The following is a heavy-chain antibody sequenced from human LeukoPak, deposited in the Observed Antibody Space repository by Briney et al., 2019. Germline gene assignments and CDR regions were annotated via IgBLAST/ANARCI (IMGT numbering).Heavy chain of an antibody. CDR2: ISPYDGDT. CDR3: ARDDASGASDY. CDR1: GYTFTSFG. D-gene: IGHD3-10*01. Sequence: ASVKVSCKASGYTFTSFGISWVRQAPGQGLEWMGWISPYDGDTNYAQKVQGRVTMTTDTSTRTAYMDLKNLRSDDTAVYYCARDDASGASDYWGQGTLVTVSS. V-gene: IGHV1-18*01. J-gene: IGHJ4*02.